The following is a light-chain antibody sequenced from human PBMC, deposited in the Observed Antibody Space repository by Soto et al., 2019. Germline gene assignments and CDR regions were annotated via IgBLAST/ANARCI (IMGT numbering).Light chain of an antibody. CDR3: QQYNNWPLT. CDR2: DAS. CDR1: QSITGN. Sequence: ELVMTQSPATLSMSPGERATLSCRASQSITGNLTWYQQQPGQAPKLLIYDASTRATGIPDTFSGRGSGTEFTLTISCLQSEDCGVYYCQQYNNWPLTFGRGTKV. V-gene: IGKV3-15*01. J-gene: IGKJ4*01.